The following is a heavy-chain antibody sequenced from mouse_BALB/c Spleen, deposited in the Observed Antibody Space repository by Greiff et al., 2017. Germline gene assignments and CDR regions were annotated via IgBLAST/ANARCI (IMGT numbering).Heavy chain of an antibody. CDR3: ARGTTVVDYYAMDY. CDR2: IDPANGNT. V-gene: IGHV14-3*02. D-gene: IGHD1-1*01. J-gene: IGHJ4*01. Sequence: EVQRVESGAELVKPGASVKLSCTASGFNIKDTYMHWVKQRPEQGLEWIGRIDPANGNTKYDPKFQGKATITADTSSNTAYLQLSSLTSEDTAVYYCARGTTVVDYYAMDYWGQGTSVTVSS. CDR1: GFNIKDTY.